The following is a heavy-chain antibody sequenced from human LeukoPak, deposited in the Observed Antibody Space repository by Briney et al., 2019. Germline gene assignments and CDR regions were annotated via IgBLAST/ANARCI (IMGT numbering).Heavy chain of an antibody. CDR2: INPSGGST. J-gene: IGHJ4*02. V-gene: IGHV1-46*02. D-gene: IGHD4-17*01. CDR1: GYTYHSYY. CDR3: ARESYGEEDN. Sequence: ASVKVSCKSCGYTYHSYYMHWVRQARGQGLEGMGIINPSGGSTSYAQKFQGRVTITRDTSTNTVYIELSSLRSEDTAGYYCARESYGEEDNWGQGSLVTDSS.